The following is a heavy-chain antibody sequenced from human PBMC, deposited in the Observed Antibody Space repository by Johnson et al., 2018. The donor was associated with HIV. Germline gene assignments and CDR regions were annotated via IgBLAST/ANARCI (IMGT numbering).Heavy chain of an antibody. V-gene: IGHV3-9*01. CDR2: ISWNSGSI. J-gene: IGHJ3*02. D-gene: IGHD2-2*01. Sequence: VQLVESGGGVVRPGGSLRLSCAASRFTFDDYAMHWVRQAPGKGLEWVSGISWNSGSIGYADSVKGRLTTSRDNAKKSLYVQMNSLRAEDTALYYCARERRSTNTWYVRDAFDIWGQGTMVTVSS. CDR3: ARERRSTNTWYVRDAFDI. CDR1: RFTFDDYA.